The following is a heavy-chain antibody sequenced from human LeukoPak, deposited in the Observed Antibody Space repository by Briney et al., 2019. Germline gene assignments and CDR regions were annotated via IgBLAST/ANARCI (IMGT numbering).Heavy chain of an antibody. CDR1: GFPFSNAW. Sequence: SGGSLRLSCAASGFPFSNAWMSWVRKAPGKGLEWVGRIKSKTDGGTTDYAAPVKGRFTISRDDSKNTLYLQMNSLKTEDTAVYYCTTDCSSTSCSPFDYWGQGTLVTVSS. D-gene: IGHD2-2*01. CDR3: TTDCSSTSCSPFDY. CDR2: IKSKTDGGTT. J-gene: IGHJ4*02. V-gene: IGHV3-15*01.